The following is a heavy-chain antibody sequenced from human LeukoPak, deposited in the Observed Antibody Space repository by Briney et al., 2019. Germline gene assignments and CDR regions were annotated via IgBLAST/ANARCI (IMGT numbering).Heavy chain of an antibody. CDR2: ISDSGNTI. Sequence: GRSLRPSCAASVFTPSRYSMSWGRQAPGTGLEWVSGISDSGNTIYYADYVKGRFTISRDNSKNTLYLQINSLRGEDKAVYYCAKDSGETYFYYYYYMDIWGKGTTVTVSS. D-gene: IGHD1-26*01. CDR1: VFTPSRYS. CDR3: AKDSGETYFYYYYYMDI. V-gene: IGHV3-23*01. J-gene: IGHJ6*03.